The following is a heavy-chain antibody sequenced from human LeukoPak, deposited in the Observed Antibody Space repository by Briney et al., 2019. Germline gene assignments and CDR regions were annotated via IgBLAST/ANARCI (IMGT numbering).Heavy chain of an antibody. CDR3: ARDPGANYFDH. CDR1: GYIFTSFY. D-gene: IGHD7-27*01. J-gene: IGHJ4*02. Sequence: ASVKVSCKTSGYIFTSFYIHWVRQAPGQGLEWRGWVNPNSGVTNYAQKFQGRVTMAGDPSINTAYMELGWLRSDDTANYYCARDPGANYFDHWGQGTPVTVSS. V-gene: IGHV1-2*02. CDR2: VNPNSGVT.